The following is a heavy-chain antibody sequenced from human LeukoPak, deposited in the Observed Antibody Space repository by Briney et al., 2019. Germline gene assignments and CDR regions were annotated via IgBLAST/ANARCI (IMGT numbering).Heavy chain of an antibody. V-gene: IGHV1-8*01. J-gene: IGHJ4*02. CDR2: MNPNSGNT. CDR3: AIDEYYYDSSGYYYGEDY. D-gene: IGHD3-22*01. Sequence: EASVKVSFKASGYTFTSYDINWVRQATGQGLEWMGWMNPNSGNTGYAQKFQGRVTMTRNTSISTAYMELSSLRSEDTAVYYCAIDEYYYDSSGYYYGEDYWGQGTLVTVSS. CDR1: GYTFTSYD.